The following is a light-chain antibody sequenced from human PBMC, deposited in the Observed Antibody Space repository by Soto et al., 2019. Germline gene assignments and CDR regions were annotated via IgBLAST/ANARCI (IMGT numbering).Light chain of an antibody. CDR3: SSYTSSSTYV. CDR1: SSDVGGYKY. J-gene: IGLJ1*01. V-gene: IGLV2-14*01. Sequence: QSVLTQPASVSKSPGQSITISCTGTSSDVGGYKYVSWYQQHPGKAPKLMIYDVSNRPSGVSNRFSGSKSSNTASLTISGLQAEDEADYYCSSYTSSSTYVFGTGTKVTVL. CDR2: DVS.